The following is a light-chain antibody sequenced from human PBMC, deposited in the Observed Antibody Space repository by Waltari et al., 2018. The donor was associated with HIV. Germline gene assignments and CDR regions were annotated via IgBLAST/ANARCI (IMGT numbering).Light chain of an antibody. CDR2: DAS. Sequence: EIVLTQSPATLSLSPGERATLSCRASQSVSTYLAWYQKRPGQAPRLLIYDASNRATGIPARFSGSGSGTDFTLTISSLEPEDFAVYYCQHREEWPPGATFGPGTKVDVK. J-gene: IGKJ3*01. CDR1: QSVSTY. CDR3: QHREEWPPGAT. V-gene: IGKV3-11*01.